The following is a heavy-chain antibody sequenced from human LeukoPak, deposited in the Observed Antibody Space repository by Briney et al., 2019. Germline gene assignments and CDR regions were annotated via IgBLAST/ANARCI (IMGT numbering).Heavy chain of an antibody. CDR3: ARVSVAVAGTGWFDP. V-gene: IGHV4-39*07. D-gene: IGHD6-19*01. J-gene: IGHJ5*02. CDR2: IYYSGST. Sequence: PSETLSLTCTVSGGSISSTTYYWGWIRQPPGKGLEWIGSIYYSGSTYYNPSLKSRVTISVDTSKNQFSLKLSSVTAADTAVYYCARVSVAVAGTGWFDPWGQGTLVTVSS. CDR1: GGSISSTTYY.